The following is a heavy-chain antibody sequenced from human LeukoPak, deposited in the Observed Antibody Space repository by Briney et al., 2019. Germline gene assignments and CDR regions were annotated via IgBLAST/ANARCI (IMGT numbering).Heavy chain of an antibody. V-gene: IGHV3-23*01. D-gene: IGHD4-23*01. CDR3: AKEKTTVITPGIDY. CDR1: GFTFSSYW. CDR2: ISNTGGNT. J-gene: IGHJ4*02. Sequence: SGGSLRLSCAASGFTFSSYWMHWVRQAPGKGLVWVSAISNTGGNTYYADSVKGRFTISRDNSKNTVHLQMNSLRAEDTAVYYCAKEKTTVITPGIDYWGQGTLVTVSS.